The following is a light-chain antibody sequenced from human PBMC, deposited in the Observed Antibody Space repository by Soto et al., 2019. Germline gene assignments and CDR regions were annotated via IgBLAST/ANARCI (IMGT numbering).Light chain of an antibody. CDR1: QSVKTN. J-gene: IGKJ4*01. Sequence: EIVMTQSPVTLAVSPGERDTLSCRASQSVKTNLAWYQQHPGQAPRLLIFDAYRRATGITDRFSGSGSGTDFTLTISSLEPEDFAVYYCQHRSSWPLTVGGGTQVEIK. CDR3: QHRSSWPLT. CDR2: DAY. V-gene: IGKV3-11*01.